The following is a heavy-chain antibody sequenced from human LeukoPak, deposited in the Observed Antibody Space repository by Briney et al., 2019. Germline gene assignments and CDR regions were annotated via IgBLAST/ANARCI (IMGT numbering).Heavy chain of an antibody. V-gene: IGHV4-39*07. D-gene: IGHD7-27*01. CDR3: ARDPLTGTVVGFDP. CDR1: GGSISSSSYY. Sequence: SETLSLTCTVSGGSISSSSYYWGWIRQPPGKGLEWIGSIYYSGSTYYNPSLKSRVTIPVDTSKNQFSLKLSSVTAADTAVYYCARDPLTGTVVGFDPWGQGTLVTVSS. CDR2: IYYSGST. J-gene: IGHJ5*02.